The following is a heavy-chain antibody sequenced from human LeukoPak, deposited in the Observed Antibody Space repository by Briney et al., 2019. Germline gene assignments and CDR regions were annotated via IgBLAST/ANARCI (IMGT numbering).Heavy chain of an antibody. V-gene: IGHV3-21*05. CDR1: GFTFSSYE. CDR2: ISSSSSYI. J-gene: IGHJ4*02. CDR3: ASLHYSSGWKTWGYYFDY. D-gene: IGHD6-19*01. Sequence: PGGSLRLSCAASGFTFSSYEMNWVRQAPGKGLEWVSYISSSSSYIYHADSVKGRFTISRDNAKNSLYLQMNSLRAEDTAIYYCASLHYSSGWKTWGYYFDYWGQGTLVTVSS.